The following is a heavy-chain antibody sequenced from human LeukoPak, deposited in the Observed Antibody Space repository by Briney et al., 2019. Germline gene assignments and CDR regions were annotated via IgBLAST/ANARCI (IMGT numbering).Heavy chain of an antibody. CDR3: ARPYYYDSRIDP. D-gene: IGHD3-22*01. J-gene: IGHJ5*02. V-gene: IGHV4-30-4*01. CDR2: MYYSGST. Sequence: SETLSLTCTVSGGSISSGDYYWSWIRQPPGKGLEWIAYMYYSGSTYYNPSLKSRVTMSAGTSKNQLSLKLSSVTAADTAVYYCARPYYYDSRIDPWGQGVLVTVSS. CDR1: GGSISSGDYY.